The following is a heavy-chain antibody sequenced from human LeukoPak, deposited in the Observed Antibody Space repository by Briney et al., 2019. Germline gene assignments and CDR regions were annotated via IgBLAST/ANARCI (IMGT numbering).Heavy chain of an antibody. CDR2: ISSNGGST. CDR1: GFTFSSYA. CDR3: ARAKGSHYYYYMDV. J-gene: IGHJ6*03. V-gene: IGHV3-64*01. Sequence: GGSLRLSCAASGFTFSSYAMHWVRQAPGKGLEYVSAISSNGGSTYYANSVKGRFTISRDNSKNTLYLQMGSLRAEDMAVYCCARAKGSHYYYYMDVWGKGTTVTISS.